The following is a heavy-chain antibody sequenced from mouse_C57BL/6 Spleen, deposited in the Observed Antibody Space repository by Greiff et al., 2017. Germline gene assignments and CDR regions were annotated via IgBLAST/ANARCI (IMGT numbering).Heavy chain of an antibody. J-gene: IGHJ2*01. V-gene: IGHV1-39*01. CDR2: INPNYGTT. D-gene: IGHD1-1*01. Sequence: EVQLQQSGPELVKPGASVKISCKASGYSFTDYNMNWVKQSNGKSLEWIGVINPNYGTTSYNQKFKGKATLTVDQSSSTAYMQLNSLTSEDSAVXYCASLYYYGSRRGHFDYWGQGTTLTVSS. CDR3: ASLYYYGSRRGHFDY. CDR1: GYSFTDYN.